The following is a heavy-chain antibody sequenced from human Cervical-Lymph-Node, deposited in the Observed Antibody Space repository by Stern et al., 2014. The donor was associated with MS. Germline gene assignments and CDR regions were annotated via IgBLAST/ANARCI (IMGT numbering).Heavy chain of an antibody. D-gene: IGHD4-23*01. Sequence: EVQLVESGGGLVKPGGSLRLSCAASGFTFSSYSMNWVRQAPGKVLEWVASISSGGSYIYCADSLKGRFTISRDNAKNSLYLQMNSLRAEDTAVYYCARGRGGNYRYYFDYWGQGTLVTVSS. CDR3: ARGRGGNYRYYFDY. V-gene: IGHV3-21*01. CDR1: GFTFSSYS. J-gene: IGHJ4*02. CDR2: ISSGGSYI.